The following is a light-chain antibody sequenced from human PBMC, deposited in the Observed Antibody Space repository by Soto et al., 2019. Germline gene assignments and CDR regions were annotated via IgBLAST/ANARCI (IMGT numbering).Light chain of an antibody. V-gene: IGKV3-20*01. CDR2: GAS. CDR1: QNVRTN. Sequence: EIVMTQSPATLSVSLGDRATLSCRATQNVRTNLAWYQQKPGQAPRLLIYGASSRATGIPDRFSGSGSGTDFTLSISRLEVEDFAVYHCQQYGNAPITFGQGTRLEIK. CDR3: QQYGNAPIT. J-gene: IGKJ5*01.